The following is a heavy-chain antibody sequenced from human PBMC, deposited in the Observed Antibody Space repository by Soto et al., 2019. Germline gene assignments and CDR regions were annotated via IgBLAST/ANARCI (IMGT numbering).Heavy chain of an antibody. CDR1: GGSISSGGYY. D-gene: IGHD2-2*01. Sequence: QVQLQESGPGLVKPSQTLSLTCTVSGGSISSGGYYWSWIRQHPGKGLEWIGYIYYSGSTYYNPSRKTRVTISVDTSKNQFSLKLSSVTAADTAVYYCARGDIPAAMIYFQHWGQGTLVTVSS. J-gene: IGHJ1*01. CDR3: ARGDIPAAMIYFQH. CDR2: IYYSGST. V-gene: IGHV4-31*03.